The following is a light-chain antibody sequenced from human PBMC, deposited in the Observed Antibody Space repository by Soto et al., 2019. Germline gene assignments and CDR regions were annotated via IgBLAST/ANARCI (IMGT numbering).Light chain of an antibody. J-gene: IGLJ1*01. CDR3: CSYAGSSPYV. CDR2: EVS. Sequence: QSALIQPASVSGSPGQSITISCTGTSSDVGSYNPVSWYQQHPGKAPKLMIYEVSKRPSGVSNRFSGSKSGNTASLTISGLQAEDEADYYCCSYAGSSPYVFGTGTKVTVL. V-gene: IGLV2-23*02. CDR1: SSDVGSYNP.